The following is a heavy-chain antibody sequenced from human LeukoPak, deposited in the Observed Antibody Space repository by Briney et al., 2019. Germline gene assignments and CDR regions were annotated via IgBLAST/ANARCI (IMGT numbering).Heavy chain of an antibody. CDR2: INPNSGGT. CDR1: GYTFTGYY. V-gene: IGHV1-2*02. Sequence: ASAKVSCKASGYTFTGYYMHWVRQAPGQGLEWMGWINPNSGGTNYAQKFQGRVTMTRDTSISTAYMELSRLRSDDTAVYYCARDPDSGAAAGPSFDYWGQGTLVTVSS. J-gene: IGHJ4*02. CDR3: ARDPDSGAAAGPSFDY. D-gene: IGHD6-13*01.